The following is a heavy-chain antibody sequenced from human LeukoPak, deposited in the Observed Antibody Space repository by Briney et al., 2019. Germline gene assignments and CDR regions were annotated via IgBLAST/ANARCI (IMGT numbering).Heavy chain of an antibody. D-gene: IGHD1-26*01. CDR2: INSDGSIT. CDR1: GFTFSTYW. CDR3: ARGLYGGSVNWFDP. V-gene: IGHV3-74*01. J-gene: IGHJ5*02. Sequence: GGSLRPSCAASGFTFSTYWMHWVRQAPGKGLVWVSRINSDGSITNYADSVKGRFTFSRDNAKSTLYLQMNSLRAEDTAVYYCARGLYGGSVNWFDPWGQGTLVTVSS.